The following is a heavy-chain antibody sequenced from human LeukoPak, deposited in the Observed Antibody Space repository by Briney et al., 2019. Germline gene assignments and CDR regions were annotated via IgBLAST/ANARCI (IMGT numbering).Heavy chain of an antibody. CDR1: GFTFSRYW. V-gene: IGHV3-7*01. D-gene: IGHD4-11*01. Sequence: GGSLRLSCAASGFTFSRYWMSWVRQAPGKGLEWVASINQDGSEKHYVDSVKGRFTISRDNAKNSLYLQMSSLRAEDTAVYYCTRVEETATTAAIIRKYSYYYYYMDVWGKGNTVTVSS. CDR2: INQDGSEK. CDR3: TRVEETATTAAIIRKYSYYYYYMDV. J-gene: IGHJ6*03.